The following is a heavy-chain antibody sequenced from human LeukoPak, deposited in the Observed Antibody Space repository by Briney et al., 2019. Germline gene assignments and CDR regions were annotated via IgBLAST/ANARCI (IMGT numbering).Heavy chain of an antibody. D-gene: IGHD2-21*02. CDR1: GHTFTDYY. V-gene: IGHV1-2*02. CDR2: INPNSGGT. J-gene: IGHJ4*02. Sequence: ASVKVSCKASGHTFTDYYMHWVRQAPGQGLEWMGWINPNSGGTNYAQKFQGRVTMTRDTSISTAYMVLNRLRSDDTAVYYCAPEYCGGDCIFDYWGQGTLVTVSS. CDR3: APEYCGGDCIFDY.